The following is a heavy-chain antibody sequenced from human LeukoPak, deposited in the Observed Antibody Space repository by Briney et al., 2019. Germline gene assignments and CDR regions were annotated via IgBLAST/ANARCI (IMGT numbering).Heavy chain of an antibody. J-gene: IGHJ4*02. Sequence: SETLSLTCAVSGYSISSGYYWGWIRQPPGKGLEWIGSIYHSGSTYYNPSLKSRVTISVDTSKNQFSLKLSSVTAADTAVYYCARSWKWLFHYWGQGTLVTVSS. CDR1: GYSISSGYY. V-gene: IGHV4-38-2*01. CDR3: ARSWKWLFHY. D-gene: IGHD3-22*01. CDR2: IYHSGST.